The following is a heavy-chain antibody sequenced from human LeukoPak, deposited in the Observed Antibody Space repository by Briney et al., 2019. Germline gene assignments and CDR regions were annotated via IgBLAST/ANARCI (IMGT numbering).Heavy chain of an antibody. CDR2: IWYDGSNK. CDR3: ARDAPGIAVAAYFDY. D-gene: IGHD6-19*01. J-gene: IGHJ4*02. CDR1: GFTFSSYG. V-gene: IGHV3-33*01. Sequence: GGSLRLSCAASGFTFSSYGMHWVRQAPGKGLEWVAVIWYDGSNKYYADSVKGRFTISRDNSKNTLYLQMNSLRAEDTAVYYCARDAPGIAVAAYFDYWGQGTLVTVSS.